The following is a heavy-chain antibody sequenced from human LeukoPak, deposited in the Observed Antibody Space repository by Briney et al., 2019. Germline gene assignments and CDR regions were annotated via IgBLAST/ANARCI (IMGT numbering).Heavy chain of an antibody. Sequence: SETLSLTCAVYGGSFSGYYWSWIRQPPGKGLEWIGEINHSGSTNYNPSLKSRVTISVDTSKNQFSLKLSSVTAADTAVYCCARGFRRVDYWGQGTLVTVSS. CDR3: ARGFRRVDY. CDR2: INHSGST. CDR1: GGSFSGYY. V-gene: IGHV4-34*01. J-gene: IGHJ4*02.